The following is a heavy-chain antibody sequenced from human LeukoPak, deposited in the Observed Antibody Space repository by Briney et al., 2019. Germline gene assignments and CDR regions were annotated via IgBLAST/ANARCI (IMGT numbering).Heavy chain of an antibody. J-gene: IGHJ6*02. D-gene: IGHD5-18*01. CDR1: GFTFSSYG. V-gene: IGHV3-30*18. Sequence: PGGSLRLSCAASGFTFSSYGMHWVRQAPGKGLEWVAVISYDGSNKYYADSVKGRFTISRDNSKNTLYLQMNSLRAEDTAVYYCAKDGVHTAMSLYGMDVWGQGTTVTVSS. CDR3: AKDGVHTAMSLYGMDV. CDR2: ISYDGSNK.